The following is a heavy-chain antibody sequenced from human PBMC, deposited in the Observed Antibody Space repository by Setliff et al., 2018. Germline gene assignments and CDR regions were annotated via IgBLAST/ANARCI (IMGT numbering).Heavy chain of an antibody. V-gene: IGHV4-39*01. CDR1: GGSISSSSYY. CDR2: IYYNGTT. D-gene: IGHD5-18*01. CDR3: ARLKTAMVDF. Sequence: SETLSLTCTVSGGSISSSSYYWGWIRQPPGKGLEWIGSIYYNGTTYCNPSLNSRVTISMDTSTNQFSLKLSSVTAADTAVYYCARLKTAMVDFWGQGTLVTVSS. J-gene: IGHJ4*02.